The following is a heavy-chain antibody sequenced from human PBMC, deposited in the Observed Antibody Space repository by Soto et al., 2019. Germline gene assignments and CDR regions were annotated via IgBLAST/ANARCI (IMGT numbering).Heavy chain of an antibody. D-gene: IGHD2-15*01. Sequence: GGSLRLSCAASGFTFSSYGMHWVRQAPGKGLEWVAVIWYDGSNKYYADSVKGRFTISRDNSKNTLYLQMNSLRAEDTAVYYCARDRGYCSGGSCYSRYGMDVWGQGTTVTVSS. V-gene: IGHV3-33*01. J-gene: IGHJ6*02. CDR1: GFTFSSYG. CDR2: IWYDGSNK. CDR3: ARDRGYCSGGSCYSRYGMDV.